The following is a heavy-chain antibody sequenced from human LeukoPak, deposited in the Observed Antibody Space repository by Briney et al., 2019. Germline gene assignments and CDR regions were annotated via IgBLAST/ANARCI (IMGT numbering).Heavy chain of an antibody. CDR1: GGTFSSYA. CDR3: ARDRFSATNKLPGGY. V-gene: IGHV1-69*06. D-gene: IGHD5-12*01. J-gene: IGHJ4*02. CDR2: IIPISGTA. Sequence: ASVKVSCKASGGTFSSYAISWVRQAPGQGPEWIGGIIPISGTAKYAQKLQGRVTISADMSTGTAYMELSSLSSEDTAVYYCARDRFSATNKLPGGYWGQGTLVTVSS.